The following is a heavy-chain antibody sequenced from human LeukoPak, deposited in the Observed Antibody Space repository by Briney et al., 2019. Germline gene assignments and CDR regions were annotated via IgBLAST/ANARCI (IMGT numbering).Heavy chain of an antibody. Sequence: SETLSLTCTVSGGSISSSSYYWGWIRQPPGKGLEWIGSIYYSGSTYYNPSLKSRVTISVDTSKNQFSLKLSSVTAADTAVYYCARDKSYYDSSGHNWFDPWGQGTLVTVSS. CDR2: IYYSGST. V-gene: IGHV4-39*07. J-gene: IGHJ5*02. D-gene: IGHD3-22*01. CDR3: ARDKSYYDSSGHNWFDP. CDR1: GGSISSSSYY.